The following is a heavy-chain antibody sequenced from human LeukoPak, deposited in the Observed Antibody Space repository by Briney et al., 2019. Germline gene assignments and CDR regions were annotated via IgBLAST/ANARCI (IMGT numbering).Heavy chain of an antibody. D-gene: IGHD3-10*01. V-gene: IGHV4-39*01. J-gene: IGHJ3*02. Sequence: PSETLSLTCTVSGGSISRSGYYWGWIRQPPGKGLEWIGNIYYNGDTYYNPSLKSRVTISVDTSKNQFSVKLTSVTAADTAVFYCARRSMVRGVFQAFDMWVQGTMVTVSS. CDR3: ARRSMVRGVFQAFDM. CDR1: GGSISRSGYY. CDR2: IYYNGDT.